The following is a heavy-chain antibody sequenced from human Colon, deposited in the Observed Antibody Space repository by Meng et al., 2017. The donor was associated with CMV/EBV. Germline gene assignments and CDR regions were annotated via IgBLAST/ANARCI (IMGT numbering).Heavy chain of an antibody. Sequence: GGSLRLSCAGSPFNVVNTYMSWVRQAPGKGLEWVVLIYSGGPMHYADSVKGRFTISRDNSKNILYLQMNSLRADDTAVYYCARGSGPLFPGAFDIWGQGTMVTVSS. CDR1: PFNVVNTY. CDR2: IYSGGPM. V-gene: IGHV3-53*01. D-gene: IGHD3-10*02. J-gene: IGHJ3*02. CDR3: ARGSGPLFPGAFDI.